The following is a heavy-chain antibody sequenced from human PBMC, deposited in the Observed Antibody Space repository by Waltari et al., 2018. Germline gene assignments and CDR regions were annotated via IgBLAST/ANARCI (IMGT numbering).Heavy chain of an antibody. J-gene: IGHJ5*02. CDR2: ISGYNGDT. CDR3: AREVEAESGWFDP. D-gene: IGHD2-15*01. CDR1: GYRLSNSG. V-gene: IGHV1-18*01. Sequence: QVHLVQSGAEVKKPGASVKVSCKGSGYRLSNSGISWVRQAPGQGLEWMGWISGYNGDTNYEQKFQGRVAMTTDTSTNTAYMELRRLRSDDTAVYYCAREVEAESGWFDPWGQGTLVTVSS.